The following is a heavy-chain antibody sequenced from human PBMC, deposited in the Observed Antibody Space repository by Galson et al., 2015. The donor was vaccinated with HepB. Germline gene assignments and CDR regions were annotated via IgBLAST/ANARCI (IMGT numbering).Heavy chain of an antibody. CDR1: GFTFSDYY. CDR3: ARVADADYGDHSHFDY. D-gene: IGHD4-17*01. CDR2: ISSSTIYT. Sequence: SLRLSCAASGFTFSDYYMSWIRQAPGKGLEWISYISSSTIYTNYADSVKGRFTISRDNVKNSMYLQMNSLRAEDTAEYFCARVADADYGDHSHFDYWGQGTLVTVSS. V-gene: IGHV3-11*06. J-gene: IGHJ4*02.